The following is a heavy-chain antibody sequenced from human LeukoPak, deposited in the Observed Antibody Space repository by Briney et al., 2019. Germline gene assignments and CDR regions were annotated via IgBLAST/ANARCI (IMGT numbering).Heavy chain of an antibody. Sequence: GGSLRLSCAASGFTFRSYAMNWVRQAPGKGLEWVSAISGTGDSPHYADSVKGRFTISRDNSKNALYLQMNSLRAEDTAVYYCAREAQEGYCSSTSCPYGPWGQGTLVTVSS. CDR2: ISGTGDSP. CDR3: AREAQEGYCSSTSCPYGP. D-gene: IGHD2-2*01. V-gene: IGHV3-23*01. CDR1: GFTFRSYA. J-gene: IGHJ5*02.